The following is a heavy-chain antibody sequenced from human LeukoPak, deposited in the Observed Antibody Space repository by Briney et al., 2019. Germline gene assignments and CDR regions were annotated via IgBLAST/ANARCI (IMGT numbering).Heavy chain of an antibody. Sequence: ASETLSLTCAVYGGSFSGYYWSWLRQPPGKGLEWIGEINHSGSTNYNPSLKSRVTISVATSKNQFSLKLSSVTAADTAVYYCARGHPKYYDILTGYYKCYYFDYWGQGTLVTVSS. J-gene: IGHJ4*02. D-gene: IGHD3-9*01. CDR3: ARGHPKYYDILTGYYKCYYFDY. CDR2: INHSGST. V-gene: IGHV4-34*01. CDR1: GGSFSGYY.